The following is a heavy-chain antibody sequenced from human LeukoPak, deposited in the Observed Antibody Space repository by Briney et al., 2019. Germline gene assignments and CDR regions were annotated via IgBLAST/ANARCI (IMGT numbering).Heavy chain of an antibody. Sequence: ASDTLSLTCAVYGESLNYYCWSWIRQSPEKGLEWIGEVFDGKTTNYNPSLKSRVTISAVTSSNQLSLNLKSVTAADTAVYYCASGAWATRLHSWAQGTLVIVSS. CDR2: VFDGKTT. D-gene: IGHD5-24*01. V-gene: IGHV4-34*12. CDR1: GESLNYYC. CDR3: ASGAWATRLHS. J-gene: IGHJ4*02.